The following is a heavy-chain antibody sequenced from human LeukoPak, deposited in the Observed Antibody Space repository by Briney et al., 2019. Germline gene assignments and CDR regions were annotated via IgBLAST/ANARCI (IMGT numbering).Heavy chain of an antibody. CDR3: ARDTYYYDSSGYKPGEIDY. CDR2: ISSRGSTI. CDR1: GFTFSDYY. Sequence: PGGSLRLSCAASGFTFSDYYMSWIRQAPGKGLEWVSYISSRGSTIYYSDSVKGRFTISRDNAKNSLYLHMNSLRAEDTAVYYCARDTYYYDSSGYKPGEIDYWGQGTLVTVSS. D-gene: IGHD3-22*01. V-gene: IGHV3-11*04. J-gene: IGHJ4*02.